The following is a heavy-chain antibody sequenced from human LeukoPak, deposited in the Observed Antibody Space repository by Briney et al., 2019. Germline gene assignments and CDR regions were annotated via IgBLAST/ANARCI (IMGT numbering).Heavy chain of an antibody. CDR3: ARGWLFGFDP. CDR1: GFTFITSS. Sequence: GSLRLSCAASGFTFITSSMNWVRQPPGKGLEWIGSIYYSGSTYYNPSLKSRVTISVDTSKNQFSLKLSSVTAADTAVYYCARGWLFGFDPWGQGTLVTVSS. V-gene: IGHV4-39*07. CDR2: IYYSGST. D-gene: IGHD3-3*01. J-gene: IGHJ5*02.